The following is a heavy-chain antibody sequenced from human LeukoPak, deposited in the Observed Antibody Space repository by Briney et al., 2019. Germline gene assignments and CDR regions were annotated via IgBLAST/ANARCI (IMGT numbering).Heavy chain of an antibody. J-gene: IGHJ4*02. CDR1: GYSFTSNY. D-gene: IGHD1-26*01. CDR2: IYPRDGST. Sequence: ASVKVSCKASGYSFTSNYIHWVRQAPGQGLEWMGMIYPRDGSTSYAQKFQGRVTVTRDTSASTAYMELSSLTSEDTALYYCARGRWVGTTQAYYLDYWGQGTLVAVSS. CDR3: ARGRWVGTTQAYYLDY. V-gene: IGHV1-46*01.